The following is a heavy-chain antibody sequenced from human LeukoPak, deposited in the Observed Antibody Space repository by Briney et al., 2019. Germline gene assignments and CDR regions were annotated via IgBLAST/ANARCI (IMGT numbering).Heavy chain of an antibody. CDR3: ARVPLDYSNYMRGLPYYMDV. V-gene: IGHV1-18*01. D-gene: IGHD4-11*01. CDR1: GYTFTSYG. Sequence: GASVKVSCKASGYTFTSYGISWVRQAPGQGLEWMGWISAYNGNTNYAQKLQGRVTMTTDTSTSTAYMELRSLRSDDTAVYYCARVPLDYSNYMRGLPYYMDVWGKGTTVTVSS. CDR2: ISAYNGNT. J-gene: IGHJ6*03.